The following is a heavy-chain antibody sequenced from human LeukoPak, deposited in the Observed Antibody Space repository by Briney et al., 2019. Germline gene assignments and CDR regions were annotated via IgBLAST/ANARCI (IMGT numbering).Heavy chain of an antibody. CDR3: AKEGSSSWYYFDY. Sequence: PGRSLRLSCAASGLTFSSYGMHWVHQAPGKGLEWVAVISSDGSNKYYADSVKGRFTISRDNSKNTLYLQMNSLRAEDTAVYYCAKEGSSSWYYFDYWGQGTLVTVSS. J-gene: IGHJ4*02. CDR1: GLTFSSYG. D-gene: IGHD6-13*01. V-gene: IGHV3-30*18. CDR2: ISSDGSNK.